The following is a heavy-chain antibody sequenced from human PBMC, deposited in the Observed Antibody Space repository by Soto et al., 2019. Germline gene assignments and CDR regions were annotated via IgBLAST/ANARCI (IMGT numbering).Heavy chain of an antibody. D-gene: IGHD2-2*01. CDR3: ARGWGGYCSSTSCYGWFDP. CDR2: ISAYNGNT. CDR1: GYTFTSYG. J-gene: IGHJ5*02. Sequence: ASVKVSCKASGYTFTSYGISWVRQAPGQGLEWMGWISAYNGNTDYAQKLQGRVTMTTDTSTSTAYMELRSLRSDDTAVYYCARGWGGYCSSTSCYGWFDPWGQGTLVTVSS. V-gene: IGHV1-18*01.